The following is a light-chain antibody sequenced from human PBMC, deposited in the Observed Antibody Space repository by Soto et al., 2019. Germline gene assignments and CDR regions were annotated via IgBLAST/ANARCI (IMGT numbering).Light chain of an antibody. CDR3: QSYDSSLSGVV. V-gene: IGLV1-40*01. CDR1: SSNIGAGYE. CDR2: GKN. J-gene: IGLJ2*01. Sequence: QSVLTQPPSVSGAPGQRVTISCTGSSSNIGAGYEVHWYQQLPGTAPKLLIYGKNNRPSGVPDRFSGSRSATSASLAITGLQAEDEAEYYCQSYDSSLSGVVFGGGTKLTVL.